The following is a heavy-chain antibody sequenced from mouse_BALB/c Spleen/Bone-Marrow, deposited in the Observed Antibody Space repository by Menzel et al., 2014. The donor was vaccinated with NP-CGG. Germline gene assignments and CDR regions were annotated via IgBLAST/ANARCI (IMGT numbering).Heavy chain of an antibody. J-gene: IGHJ2*01. D-gene: IGHD2-4*01. CDR2: ISSGSSTI. CDR3: ASDYDYFDY. CDR1: GFTFSSFG. V-gene: IGHV5-17*02. Sequence: EVQLVESGGGLVQPGGSRKLSCVASGFTFSSFGMHWVRQAPEKGLEWVAYISSGSSTIYYADTVKGRFTISRDNPKTTLFLQMTSLRSEDTAMYYCASDYDYFDYWGQGTTLTVSS.